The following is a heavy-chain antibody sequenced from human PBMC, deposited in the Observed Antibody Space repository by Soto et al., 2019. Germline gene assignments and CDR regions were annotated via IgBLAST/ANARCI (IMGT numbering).Heavy chain of an antibody. D-gene: IGHD2-2*01. Sequence: EVQLVESGGGLVQPGGSLRLSCAASGFNFSSYSMNWVRQAPGKGLEWVSYISSSSRTIYYADSVKGRFTISRDNAKNSRYLQMNRLRDEDTAVYDCARDTGDSVVAPAARGGEQSAYYYYGMDVWGQGTTVTVSS. V-gene: IGHV3-48*02. CDR3: ARDTGDSVVAPAARGGEQSAYYYYGMDV. J-gene: IGHJ6*02. CDR1: GFNFSSYS. CDR2: ISSSSRTI.